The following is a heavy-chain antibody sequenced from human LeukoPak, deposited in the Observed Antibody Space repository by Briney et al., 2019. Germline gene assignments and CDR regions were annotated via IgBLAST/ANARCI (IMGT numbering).Heavy chain of an antibody. CDR3: ARASDYYGMDV. CDR1: GGSISSGGYS. V-gene: IGHV4-30-2*01. J-gene: IGHJ6*02. CDR2: IYHSGST. Sequence: PSQTLSLTCAVSGGSISSGGYSWSWIRQPPGKGLEWIGYIYHSGSTYYNPSLKSRVTISVDRSKNQFSLKLSSVTAADTAVYCCARASDYYGMDVWGQGTTVTVSS.